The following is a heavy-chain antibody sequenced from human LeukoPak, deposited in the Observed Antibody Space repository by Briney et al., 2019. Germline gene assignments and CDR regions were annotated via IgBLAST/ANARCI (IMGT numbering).Heavy chain of an antibody. Sequence: SETLSLTCAVCGGSISSYYWSWIRQPPGKGLEWIGYIYYSGSTNYNPSLKSRVTISVDTSKNQFSLKLSSVTAADTAVYYCARGSWYYYDSSVEFFDYWGQGTLVTVSS. D-gene: IGHD3-22*01. CDR2: IYYSGST. J-gene: IGHJ4*02. CDR3: ARGSWYYYDSSVEFFDY. CDR1: GGSISSYY. V-gene: IGHV4-59*01.